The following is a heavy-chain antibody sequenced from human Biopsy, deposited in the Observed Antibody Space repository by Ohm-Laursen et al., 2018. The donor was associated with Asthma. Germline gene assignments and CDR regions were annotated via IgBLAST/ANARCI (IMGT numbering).Heavy chain of an antibody. CDR1: PGPRRGIH. CDR2: ANERGDT. Sequence: TLTLTRAVHPGPRRGIHWTRIRQTPGKGLERNGEANERGDTYNNPSLKSRVIISIDTYRNRVPLKLTSVTAADTAVYYCARGPELDVWGQGTTVTVSS. V-gene: IGHV4-34*01. CDR3: ARGPELDV. J-gene: IGHJ6*02.